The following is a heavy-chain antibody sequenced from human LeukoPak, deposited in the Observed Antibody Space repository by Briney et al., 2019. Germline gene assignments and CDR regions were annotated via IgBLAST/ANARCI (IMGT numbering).Heavy chain of an antibody. D-gene: IGHD7-27*01. V-gene: IGHV3-21*01. CDR2: ISSSSIYI. CDR3: ARSELGYNYHYMDV. Sequence: GGSLRLSCAASGFTLSSYSMKWVRQAPGKGLEWVSSISSSSIYIYYADSVKGRFTISRDNAKNSLYLQMNSLRAEDTAVYYCARSELGYNYHYMDVWGEGTTVTVSS. CDR1: GFTLSSYS. J-gene: IGHJ6*03.